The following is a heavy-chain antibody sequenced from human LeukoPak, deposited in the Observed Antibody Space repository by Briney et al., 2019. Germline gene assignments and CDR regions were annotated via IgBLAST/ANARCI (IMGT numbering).Heavy chain of an antibody. V-gene: IGHV4-31*03. J-gene: IGHJ4*02. Sequence: SQTLSLTCTVSGGSISSGGYYWSWIRQHPGKGLEWIGYIYYSGSTYYNPSLKSRVTISVDTSKNQFSLKLSSVTAADTAVYYCARGNPSGWYTAYYFDYWGQGTLVTVSS. CDR3: ARGNPSGWYTAYYFDY. D-gene: IGHD6-19*01. CDR2: IYYSGST. CDR1: GGSISSGGYY.